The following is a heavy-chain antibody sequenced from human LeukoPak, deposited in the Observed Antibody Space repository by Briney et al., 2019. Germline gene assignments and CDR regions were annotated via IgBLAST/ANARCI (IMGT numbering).Heavy chain of an antibody. Sequence: SGGSLRLSCAASGFTFSSYAMSWVRQAPGKGLEWVSAISGSGGSTYYADSVKGRFTISRDNSKNTLYLQMNSLRAEDTAVYYCARGYCSSTSCSIDYWGQGTLVTVSS. CDR1: GFTFSSYA. D-gene: IGHD2-2*01. J-gene: IGHJ4*02. V-gene: IGHV3-23*01. CDR3: ARGYCSSTSCSIDY. CDR2: ISGSGGST.